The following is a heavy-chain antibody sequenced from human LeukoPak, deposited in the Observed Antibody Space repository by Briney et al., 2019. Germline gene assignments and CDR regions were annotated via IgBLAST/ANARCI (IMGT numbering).Heavy chain of an antibody. J-gene: IGHJ4*02. CDR3: AYQEWFGPPAGYFDY. CDR1: GESVSSNSAA. D-gene: IGHD3-10*01. V-gene: IGHV6-1*01. CDR2: TYYRSKWYN. Sequence: SQTLSLTCAISGESVSSNSAAWNWIRQSPSRGLEWLGRTYYRSKWYNDYAVSVKSRITINPDTSKNQFSLQLNSVTPEDTAVYYCAYQEWFGPPAGYFDYWGQGTLVTVSS.